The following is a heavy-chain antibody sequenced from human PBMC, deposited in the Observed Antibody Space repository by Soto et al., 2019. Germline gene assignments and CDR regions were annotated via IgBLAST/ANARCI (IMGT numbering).Heavy chain of an antibody. CDR2: IIPIFGTA. Sequence: SVKVSCKASGGTFSSYAISWVRQAPGQGLEWMGGIIPIFGTANYAQRFQGRVTITADESTSTAYMELSSLRSEDTAVYYCARDKRVERFGELSYYYYYGMDVWGQGTTVTVSS. CDR3: ARDKRVERFGELSYYYYYGMDV. D-gene: IGHD3-10*01. V-gene: IGHV1-69*13. J-gene: IGHJ6*02. CDR1: GGTFSSYA.